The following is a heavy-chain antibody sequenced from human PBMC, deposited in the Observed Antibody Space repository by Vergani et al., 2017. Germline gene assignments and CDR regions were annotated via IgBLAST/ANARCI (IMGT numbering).Heavy chain of an antibody. CDR2: ISWNSGSI. J-gene: IGHJ4*02. Sequence: EVQLVESGGGLVQPGRSLRLSCAASGFTFDDYAMHWVRQAPGKGLEWVSGISWNSGSIGYADSVKGRFTISRDNSKNTLYLQMNSLRAEDTAVYYCAKDRNPYCTNGVCYTLDYWGQGTLVTVSS. CDR3: AKDRNPYCTNGVCYTLDY. CDR1: GFTFDDYA. D-gene: IGHD2-8*01. V-gene: IGHV3-9*01.